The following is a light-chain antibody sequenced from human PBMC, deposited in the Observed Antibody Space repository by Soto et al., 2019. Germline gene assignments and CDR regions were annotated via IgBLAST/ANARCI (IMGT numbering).Light chain of an antibody. Sequence: QSALTQPASVSGSPGQSITITCTGTSSDVGAYNYVSWYQQHPGKAPKLMIYDVFNRPSGVSDRFSGSKSGNTASLTISGLQAEDEADYFCSSYTNFNSLFGGGTKLTVL. CDR1: SSDVGAYNY. J-gene: IGLJ3*02. V-gene: IGLV2-14*03. CDR3: SSYTNFNSL. CDR2: DVF.